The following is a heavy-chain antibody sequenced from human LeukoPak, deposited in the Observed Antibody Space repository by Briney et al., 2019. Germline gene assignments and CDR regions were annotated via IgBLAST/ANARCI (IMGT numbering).Heavy chain of an antibody. CDR3: ARLPPPSGYYYYYGMDV. V-gene: IGHV4-59*08. Sequence: SETLSLTCTVSGCSISSYYWSWIRQPPGKGLEWVGYIYYSGSTNYNPSLQSRVTISVDTSKHQFSLKLSSATAADTAVYYCARLPPPSGYYYYYGMDVGGQATTVTVSS. CDR2: IYYSGST. J-gene: IGHJ6*02. CDR1: GCSISSYY.